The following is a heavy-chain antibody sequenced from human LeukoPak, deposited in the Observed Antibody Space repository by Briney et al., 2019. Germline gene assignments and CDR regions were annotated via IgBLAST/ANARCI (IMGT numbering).Heavy chain of an antibody. D-gene: IGHD2-8*01. Sequence: PSETLSLTCAVYGGSFSGYYWSWIRQPPGKGLEWIGEINHSGSTNYNPSLKSRVTISVDTSKNQFSLKLSSVTAADTAVYYCARGPHIVLMVCAITLFDPWGQGTLVTVSS. CDR1: GGSFSGYY. V-gene: IGHV4-34*01. CDR2: INHSGST. J-gene: IGHJ5*02. CDR3: ARGPHIVLMVCAITLFDP.